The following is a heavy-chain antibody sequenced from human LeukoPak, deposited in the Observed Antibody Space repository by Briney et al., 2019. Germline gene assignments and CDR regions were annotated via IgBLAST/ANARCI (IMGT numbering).Heavy chain of an antibody. CDR2: IYSGGST. J-gene: IGHJ6*02. CDR3: ARDRRYCIITSCYGYYGMDV. Sequence: GGSLRLSCAASGFXVSSNYMSWVRQAPGKGLEWVSVIYSGGSTYYADSVKGRFTISRQNSKNTLDLQMNSLRPEDTAVYYCARDRRYCIITSCYGYYGMDVWGQGTTVTVTS. V-gene: IGHV3-53*04. CDR1: GFXVSSNY. D-gene: IGHD2-2*01.